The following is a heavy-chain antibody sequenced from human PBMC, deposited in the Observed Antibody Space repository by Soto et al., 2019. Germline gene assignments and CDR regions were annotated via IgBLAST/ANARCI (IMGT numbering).Heavy chain of an antibody. V-gene: IGHV1-2*02. Sequence: ASVKVSCKSSGYAFTGYYIHWVRQAPGQGLEWMGWINPNSGDTNYAQKFQGRVTMTRDTSFSTAYMELSSLRADDTAVYYCATRYSYVHFWGQGTLVTVSS. D-gene: IGHD5-18*01. CDR3: ATRYSYVHF. CDR2: INPNSGDT. CDR1: GYAFTGYY. J-gene: IGHJ4*02.